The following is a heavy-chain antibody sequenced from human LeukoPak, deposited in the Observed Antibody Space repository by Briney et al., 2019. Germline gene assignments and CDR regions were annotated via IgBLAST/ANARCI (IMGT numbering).Heavy chain of an antibody. V-gene: IGHV3-33*01. CDR2: IRYDGSNK. CDR3: ARDGLRCSSTSCEGETYYFDY. J-gene: IGHJ4*02. D-gene: IGHD2-2*01. Sequence: PGGSLRLSCAASGFTFSSYGMHWVRQAPGKGLEWVAVIRYDGSNKYYADSVKGRFTISRDNSKNTLYLQMNSLRAEDTAVYYCARDGLRCSSTSCEGETYYFDYWGQGTLVTVSS. CDR1: GFTFSSYG.